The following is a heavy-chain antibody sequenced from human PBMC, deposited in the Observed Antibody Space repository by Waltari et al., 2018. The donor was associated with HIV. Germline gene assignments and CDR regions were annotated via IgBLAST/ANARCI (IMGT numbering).Heavy chain of an antibody. CDR1: GESFSEYY. Sequence: QVQLQQWGAGLLKPSDTLSLTCSVNGESFSEYYWTWIRQPPGKGLEWIWEINLSGNTKSESSLKNRVSISVDTSKTQFSLNLSSVTAADTAVYYCARGSRGNSGWSHFFDPWGQGTLVTVSS. J-gene: IGHJ5*02. CDR2: INLSGNT. V-gene: IGHV4-34*01. D-gene: IGHD6-19*01. CDR3: ARGSRGNSGWSHFFDP.